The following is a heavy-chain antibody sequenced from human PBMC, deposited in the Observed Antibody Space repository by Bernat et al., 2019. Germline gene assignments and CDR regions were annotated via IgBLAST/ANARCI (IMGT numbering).Heavy chain of an antibody. V-gene: IGHV3-33*05. J-gene: IGHJ1*01. Sequence: QVQLVEPGGGVVQPGRSLRLSCAASGFTSSSSGMHWVRQAPGKGLGWVAVISYDGSNTDYADSVKGLFTVSRDNSKNTLYLQMNSLKTEDTAVYYCTSYQHWGQGTLVTVSS. CDR2: ISYDGSNT. CDR1: GFTSSSSG. CDR3: TSYQH.